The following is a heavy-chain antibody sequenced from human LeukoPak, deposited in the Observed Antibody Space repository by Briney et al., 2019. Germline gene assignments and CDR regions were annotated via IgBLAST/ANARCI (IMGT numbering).Heavy chain of an antibody. Sequence: PGGSLRLSCAASGFTFSDYYMSWIRQAPGKGLEWVSYIIRSGSTIYYADSVRGRFTISRDNAKNSLYLQMNSLRAEDTAVYYCARMLLNWFDPWGQGTLVTVSS. CDR1: GFTFSDYY. J-gene: IGHJ5*02. CDR2: IIRSGSTI. D-gene: IGHD3-16*01. CDR3: ARMLLNWFDP. V-gene: IGHV3-11*04.